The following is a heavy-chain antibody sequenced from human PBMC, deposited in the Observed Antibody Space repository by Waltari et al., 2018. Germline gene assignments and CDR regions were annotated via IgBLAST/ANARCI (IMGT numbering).Heavy chain of an antibody. V-gene: IGHV4-4*02. CDR3: ARDRGRGIYLDS. CDR2: VHQSGRT. Sequence: QLQMQESGPGLVKPSGTLSLTCAVSGDSRSSTDWWRWVRQSPGKGLEWIGQVHQSGRTNYNPPFASRVTISIDTSINQFSLRVTSATAADTAVYYCARDRGRGIYLDSWGPGTLVTVSP. CDR1: GDSRSSTDW. D-gene: IGHD2-15*01. J-gene: IGHJ4*02.